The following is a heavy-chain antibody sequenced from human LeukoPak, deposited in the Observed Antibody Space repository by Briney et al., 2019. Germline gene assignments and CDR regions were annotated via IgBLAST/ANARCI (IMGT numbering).Heavy chain of an antibody. CDR2: IRSKAYGGTT. CDR1: GFTFGDYA. V-gene: IGHV3-49*03. D-gene: IGHD3-22*01. Sequence: PGGSLRLSCTASGFTFGDYAMSWFRQAPGKGLEWVGFIRSKAYGGTTEYAASVKGRFTISRDDSKSIAYLQMNSLKTEDTAVYYCTRGKIVRVYWYFDLWGRGTLVTVSS. CDR3: TRGKIVRVYWYFDL. J-gene: IGHJ2*01.